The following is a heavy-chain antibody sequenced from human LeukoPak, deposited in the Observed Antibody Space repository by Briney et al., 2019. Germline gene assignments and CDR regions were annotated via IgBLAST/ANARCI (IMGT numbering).Heavy chain of an antibody. Sequence: SETLSLTCTVSGGSISSHYWSWIRQPPGKGLEWIGYIYYSGSTTYNPSLKSRVTISVDTSKNQFSLKLSSVTAADTAMYYCARDVVGAVAFDIWGQGTMVTVSS. V-gene: IGHV4-59*11. CDR3: ARDVVGAVAFDI. CDR2: IYYSGST. D-gene: IGHD1-26*01. J-gene: IGHJ3*02. CDR1: GGSISSHY.